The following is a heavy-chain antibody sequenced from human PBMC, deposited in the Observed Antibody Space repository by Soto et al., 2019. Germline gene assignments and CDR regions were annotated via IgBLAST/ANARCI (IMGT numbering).Heavy chain of an antibody. CDR2: IYYSGST. D-gene: IGHD3-10*01. CDR3: ARDHRSYYYGSGSYLYYFDY. V-gene: IGHV4-59*01. Sequence: SETLSLTCTVSGGSISSYYWSWIRQPPGKGLEWIGYIYYSGSTNYNPSLKSRVTISVDTSKNQFSLKLSSVTAADTAVYYCARDHRSYYYGSGSYLYYFDYWGQGTLVTVSS. J-gene: IGHJ4*02. CDR1: GGSISSYY.